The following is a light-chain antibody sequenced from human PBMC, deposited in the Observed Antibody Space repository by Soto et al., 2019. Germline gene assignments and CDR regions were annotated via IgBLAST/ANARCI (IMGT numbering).Light chain of an antibody. J-gene: IGLJ1*01. CDR2: EVS. Sequence: QSVLTQPASVSGSPGQSITISCTGASSDVGGYNYVSWYQQHPGKAPKLMIYEVSNRPSGVSNRFSGSKSGNTASLTIPGLQAEDEADYYCSSYTSSSTLENVFGTGTKVTAL. CDR3: SSYTSSSTLENV. V-gene: IGLV2-14*01. CDR1: SSDVGGYNY.